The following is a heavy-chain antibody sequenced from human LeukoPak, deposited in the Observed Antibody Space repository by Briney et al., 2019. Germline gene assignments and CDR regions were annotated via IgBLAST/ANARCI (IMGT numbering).Heavy chain of an antibody. D-gene: IGHD6-19*01. J-gene: IGHJ4*02. CDR3: AKAVVPNSSYGYDVHYFDY. CDR2: ISHHGWNI. V-gene: IGHV3-30*01. CDR1: GFTFNDYS. Sequence: PGGSLRLSCAASGFTFNDYSIHWVRRAPGKGLEWVAVISHHGWNIHYADSVKGRFTISRDNSKSTVFLQMNSLRADDTAVYYCAKAVVPNSSYGYDVHYFDYWGQGAQVTVSS.